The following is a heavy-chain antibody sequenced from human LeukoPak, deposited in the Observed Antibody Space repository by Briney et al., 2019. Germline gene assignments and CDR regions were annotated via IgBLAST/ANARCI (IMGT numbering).Heavy chain of an antibody. CDR3: ARRDYYGSGSYSWFDP. CDR1: GYTFTGYY. D-gene: IGHD3-10*01. J-gene: IGHJ5*02. V-gene: IGHV1-18*04. CDR2: ISAYNGNT. Sequence: ASVKVSCKASGYTFTGYYMHWVRQAPGQGLEWMGWISAYNGNTNYAQKLQGRVTMTTDTSTSTAYMELRSLRSDDTAVYYCARRDYYGSGSYSWFDPWGQGTLVTVSS.